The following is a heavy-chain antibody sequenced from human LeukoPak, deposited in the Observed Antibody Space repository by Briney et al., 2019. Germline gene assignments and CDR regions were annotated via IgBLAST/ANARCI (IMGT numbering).Heavy chain of an antibody. J-gene: IGHJ3*02. D-gene: IGHD1-14*01. V-gene: IGHV3-21*04. CDR3: ARVPTLYNNNYPTPGAFDI. Sequence: AGGSLRLSCAASGFTFSSYSMNWVRQAPGKGLEWVSSISSSSSYIYYADSVKGRFTISRDNAKNSLSLQMNSLRAEDTAVYYCARVPTLYNNNYPTPGAFDIWGQGTVVTVSS. CDR1: GFTFSSYS. CDR2: ISSSSSYI.